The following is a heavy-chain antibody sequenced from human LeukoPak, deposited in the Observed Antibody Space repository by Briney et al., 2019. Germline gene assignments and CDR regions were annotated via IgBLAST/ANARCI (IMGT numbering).Heavy chain of an antibody. CDR1: GFTFSSYA. J-gene: IGHJ6*03. CDR3: ARAARITMVRGVNPSYYYYYYMDV. D-gene: IGHD3-10*01. V-gene: IGHV3-30*04. CDR2: ISYDGSNK. Sequence: GGSLRLSCAASGFTFSSYAMHWVRQAPGKGLEWVAVISYDGSNKYYADSVKGRFTISRDNSKNTLYLQMNSLRAEDTAVYYCARAARITMVRGVNPSYYYYYYMDVWGKGTTVTVSS.